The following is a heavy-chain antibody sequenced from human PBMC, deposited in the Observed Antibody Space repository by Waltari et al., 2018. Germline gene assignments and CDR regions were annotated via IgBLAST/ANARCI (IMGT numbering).Heavy chain of an antibody. CDR2: ISSSSSTI. CDR3: ARDSVLLGHYYYYMDV. J-gene: IGHJ6*03. Sequence: EVQLVESGGGLVQPGGSLRLSCAASGFTFSSYSMNWVRQAPGKGLEWVSYISSSSSTIYYADSVKGRFTISRDNAKNSLYLQMNSLRAEDTAVYYCARDSVLLGHYYYYMDVWGKGTTVTVSS. D-gene: IGHD3-16*01. V-gene: IGHV3-48*04. CDR1: GFTFSSYS.